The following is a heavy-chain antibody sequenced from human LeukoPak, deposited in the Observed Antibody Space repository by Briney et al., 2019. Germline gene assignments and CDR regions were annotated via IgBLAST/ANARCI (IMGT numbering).Heavy chain of an antibody. CDR1: GGSISSGGFS. CDR3: ARGTVTLVDY. J-gene: IGHJ4*02. D-gene: IGHD4-17*01. CDR2: SYHSGST. V-gene: IGHV4-30-2*06. Sequence: SQTLSLTCAVSGGSISSGGFSWNWIRQSPGTGLEWIGYSYHSGSTYYNPSLKSRVTISVDRSKNQFSLKLSSVTAADTAVYYCARGTVTLVDYWGQGTLVTVSS.